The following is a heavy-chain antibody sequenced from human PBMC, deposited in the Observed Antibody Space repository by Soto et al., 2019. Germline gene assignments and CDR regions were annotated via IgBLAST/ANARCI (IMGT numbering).Heavy chain of an antibody. CDR2: IYWDDDK. CDR1: GFSLSTSGVG. J-gene: IGHJ5*02. D-gene: IGHD3-9*01. Sequence: QITLKESGPTLVKPTQTLTLTCTFSGFSLSTSGVGVGWIRQPPGKALEWLALIYWDDDKRYSPSLKSRLTITKDTSKNHVVLTMTNLYPVDTATYYSTHSGSNDILTGDGYNWFDPWGQGTLVTVSS. V-gene: IGHV2-5*02. CDR3: THSGSNDILTGDGYNWFDP.